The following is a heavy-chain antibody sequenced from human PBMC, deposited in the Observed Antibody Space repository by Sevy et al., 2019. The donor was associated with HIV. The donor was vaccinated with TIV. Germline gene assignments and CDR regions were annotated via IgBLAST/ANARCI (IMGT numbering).Heavy chain of an antibody. CDR1: GYTFTGYY. CDR2: INPNSGGT. V-gene: IGHV1-2*02. Sequence: ASVKVSCKASGYTFTGYYMHWVRQAPGQGLEWMGWINPNSGGTNYAQKFQGRVTMTRDTSISTAYMELSRLRSDDTALYYCARDSKRITIFGVVIIGYYYYGMDVWGQGTTVTVSS. D-gene: IGHD3-3*01. J-gene: IGHJ6*02. CDR3: ARDSKRITIFGVVIIGYYYYGMDV.